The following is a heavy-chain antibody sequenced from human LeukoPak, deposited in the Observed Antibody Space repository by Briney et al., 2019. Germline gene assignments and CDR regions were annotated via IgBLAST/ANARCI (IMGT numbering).Heavy chain of an antibody. CDR3: ARTGGLTGDYSHPDI. CDR2: INPNSGGT. V-gene: IGHV1-2*02. J-gene: IGHJ4*02. D-gene: IGHD7-27*01. Sequence: ASVKVSCKASGYTFTDYYMHWVRQAPGQGLEWMGWINPNSGGTNYAQKFQGRVTMTRDTSISTAYMELSRLRSDDTAVYYCARTGGLTGDYSHPDIWGQGTLVTVSS. CDR1: GYTFTDYY.